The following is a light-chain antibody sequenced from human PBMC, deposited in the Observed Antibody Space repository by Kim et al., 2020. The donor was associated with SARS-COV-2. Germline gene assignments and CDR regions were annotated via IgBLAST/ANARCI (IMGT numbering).Light chain of an antibody. CDR2: YDI. CDR3: QVWDSSSDHWV. V-gene: IGLV3-21*04. J-gene: IGLJ3*02. CDR1: NIGSKS. Sequence: YELTQPPSVSVAPGKTARITCGGNNIGSKSVHWYQQKPGQAPVLVIYYDIDRPSGIPERFSGSNSGDTATLTISRVEAGDEADYYCQVWDSSSDHWVFGG.